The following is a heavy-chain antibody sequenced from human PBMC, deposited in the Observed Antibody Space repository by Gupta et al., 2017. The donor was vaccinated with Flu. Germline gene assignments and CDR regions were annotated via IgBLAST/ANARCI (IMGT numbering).Heavy chain of an antibody. CDR3: AKAVVVADDAFDI. Sequence: EVQLVESGGGLVQPGGSLRLSCGASGFTFDDYAMHGVRQAPGKGLEWVSSVSWNSGIVVYADSVKGRFTISRDNAKNSLYLQMNSLRTEDTALYYCAKAVVVADDAFDIWGQGTMVTVSS. J-gene: IGHJ3*02. D-gene: IGHD2-15*01. V-gene: IGHV3-9*01. CDR2: VSWNSGIV. CDR1: GFTFDDYA.